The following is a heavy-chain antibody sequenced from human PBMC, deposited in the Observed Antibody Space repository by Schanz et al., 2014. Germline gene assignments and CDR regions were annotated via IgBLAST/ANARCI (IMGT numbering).Heavy chain of an antibody. CDR1: GYTFTSYG. D-gene: IGHD2-2*02. Sequence: QVQLVQSGAEVKKPGASVKVSCKASGYTFTSYGISWVRQAPGQGLEWMGWISPYNGNTNYAQKFQGRVTMTTDTSTSTSYMELTSLRFDDTAVYYCAGTYCSSTSCYTGYYYMDVWGKGTTVTVSS. CDR2: ISPYNGNT. J-gene: IGHJ6*03. CDR3: AGTYCSSTSCYTGYYYMDV. V-gene: IGHV1-18*01.